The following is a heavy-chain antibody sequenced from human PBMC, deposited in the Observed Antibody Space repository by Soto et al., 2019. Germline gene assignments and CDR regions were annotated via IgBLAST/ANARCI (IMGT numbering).Heavy chain of an antibody. V-gene: IGHV5-51*01. CDR2: IYPGDSDT. CDR3: ARLGYYGSGSYYKTNSEEHYYYYMDV. Sequence: PGESLKISCKGSGYSFTSYWIGWVRQMPGKGLEWMGIIYPGDSDTRYSPSFQGQVTISADKSISTAYLQWSSLKASDTAMYYCARLGYYGSGSYYKTNSEEHYYYYMDVWGKGTTVNVSS. J-gene: IGHJ6*03. CDR1: GYSFTSYW. D-gene: IGHD3-10*01.